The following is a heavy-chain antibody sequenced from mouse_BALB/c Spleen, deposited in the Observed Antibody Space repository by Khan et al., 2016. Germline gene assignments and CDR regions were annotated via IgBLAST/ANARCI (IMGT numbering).Heavy chain of an antibody. Sequence: EVELVESGGDLVQPGGSLRLSCATSGFSFTDYYMSWVRPPPGKTLEWLGFIRNKANGSTTEYIEYVKGRLTISRDNSQSILYLQMNTRRAEDRATYYCARDGYYAYAMDYWGQGTSVTVSS. J-gene: IGHJ4*01. D-gene: IGHD1-1*02. V-gene: IGHV7-3*02. CDR3: ARDGYYAYAMDY. CDR1: GFSFTDYY. CDR2: IRNKANGSTT.